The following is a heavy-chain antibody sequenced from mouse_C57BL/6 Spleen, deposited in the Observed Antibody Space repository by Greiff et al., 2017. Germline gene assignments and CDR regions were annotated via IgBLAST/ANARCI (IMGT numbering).Heavy chain of an antibody. V-gene: IGHV5-6*01. CDR3: AREGAMDY. CDR2: ISSGGSYT. J-gene: IGHJ4*01. Sequence: EVHLVESGGDLVKPGGSLKLSCAAPGFTFSSYGMSWVRQTPDKRLEWVATISSGGSYTYYPDSVKGRFTISRDNAKNTLYLQMSSLKSEDTAMYYSAREGAMDYWGQGTSVTVSS. CDR1: GFTFSSYG.